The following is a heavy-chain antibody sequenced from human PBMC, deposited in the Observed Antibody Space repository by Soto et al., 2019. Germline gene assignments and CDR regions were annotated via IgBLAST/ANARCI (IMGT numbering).Heavy chain of an antibody. D-gene: IGHD2-21*01. CDR2: ISAYNGNT. CDR3: ARARSITRYYYYYGMDV. V-gene: IGHV1-18*01. CDR1: GYTFTSYG. Sequence: ASVKVSCKASGYTFTSYGISWVRQAPGQGLEWMGWISAYNGNTNYAQKFQGWVTMTRDTSISTAYMELSRLRSDDTAVYYCARARSITRYYYYYGMDVWGQGTTVTVSS. J-gene: IGHJ6*02.